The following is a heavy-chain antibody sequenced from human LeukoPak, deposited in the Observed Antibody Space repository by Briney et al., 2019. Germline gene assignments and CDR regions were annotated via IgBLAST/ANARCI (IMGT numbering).Heavy chain of an antibody. CDR3: ARYGDYRNWFDP. J-gene: IGHJ5*02. Sequence: SETLSLTCTVSGYSISSGYYWGWIRQPPGKGLEWIGSIYHSGSTYYNPSLKSRVTISVDTSKNQFSLKLSSVTAADTAVYYCARYGDYRNWFDPWGQGTLVTVSS. V-gene: IGHV4-38-2*02. D-gene: IGHD4-17*01. CDR1: GYSISSGYY. CDR2: IYHSGST.